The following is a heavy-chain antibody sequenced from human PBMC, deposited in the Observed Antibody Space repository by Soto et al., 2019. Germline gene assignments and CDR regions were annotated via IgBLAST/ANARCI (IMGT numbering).Heavy chain of an antibody. CDR3: AKDEVLVEVVARDYYGMDV. CDR1: GFTFSSYA. J-gene: IGHJ6*02. V-gene: IGHV3-30-3*01. CDR2: ISYDGSNK. Sequence: GSLRLSCAASGFTFSSYAMHWVRQAPGKGLEWVAVISYDGSNKYYADSVKGRFTISRDNSKNTLYLQMNSLRAEDTAVYYCAKDEVLVEVVARDYYGMDVWGQGTTVTVSS. D-gene: IGHD2-15*01.